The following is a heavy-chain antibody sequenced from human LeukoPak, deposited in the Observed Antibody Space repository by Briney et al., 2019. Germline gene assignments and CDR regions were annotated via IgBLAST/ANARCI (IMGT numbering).Heavy chain of an antibody. D-gene: IGHD6-13*01. V-gene: IGHV4-39*01. J-gene: IGHJ5*02. CDR2: IYYGGST. CDR3: ASEVSAAGGSWFDP. CDR1: GGSISSSSYY. Sequence: PSETLSLTCTVSGGSISSSSYYWGWIRQPPGKGLEWIGSIYYGGSTYYNPSLKSRVTISVDTSKNQFSLKLSSVTAADTAVYYCASEVSAAGGSWFDPWGQGTLVTVSS.